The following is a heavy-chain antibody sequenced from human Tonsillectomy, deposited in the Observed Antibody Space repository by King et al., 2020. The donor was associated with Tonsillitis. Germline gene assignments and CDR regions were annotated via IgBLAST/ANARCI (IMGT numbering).Heavy chain of an antibody. D-gene: IGHD3-3*01. V-gene: IGHV3-43*02. Sequence: VQLVESGGGVVQPGGSLRLSCAASGFTFDDYAMHLVRQAPGNGLEWVSLISGEGGSTYYADSVKGRFTISRDNSKNSLYLQMNSLRTEDTALYYCAQSRSYYDFWSGSQDYYYMDVWGKGTTVTVSS. CDR2: ISGEGGST. CDR1: GFTFDDYA. CDR3: AQSRSYYDFWSGSQDYYYMDV. J-gene: IGHJ6*03.